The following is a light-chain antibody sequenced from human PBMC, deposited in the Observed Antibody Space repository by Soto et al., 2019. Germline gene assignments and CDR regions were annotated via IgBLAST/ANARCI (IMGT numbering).Light chain of an antibody. Sequence: DIVMTQSPLSLPVTPGEPASISCRSSQSLLQTNGYNYLDWYLQKPGQSPQLLIYLGSNRASGVPDRISGSGSGTDFTLKISRVEAEDAGVYYCMQTLQTPPFTFGPG. J-gene: IGKJ3*01. CDR3: MQTLQTPPFT. CDR2: LGS. V-gene: IGKV2-28*01. CDR1: QSLLQTNGYNY.